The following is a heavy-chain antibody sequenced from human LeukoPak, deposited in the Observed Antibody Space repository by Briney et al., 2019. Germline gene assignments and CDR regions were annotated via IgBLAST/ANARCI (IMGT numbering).Heavy chain of an antibody. V-gene: IGHV3-23*01. CDR1: GFTFSSYA. J-gene: IGHJ4*02. Sequence: GASLRLSCAASGFTFSSYAMSWVRQAPGKGLEWVSTITGSGATTFYADSVKGRFTISKDNSKNTLYLQMNSLGAEDTALYYCAKGSGDYRLGSVSADYWGQGTLVTVSS. CDR2: ITGSGATT. D-gene: IGHD4-17*01. CDR3: AKGSGDYRLGSVSADY.